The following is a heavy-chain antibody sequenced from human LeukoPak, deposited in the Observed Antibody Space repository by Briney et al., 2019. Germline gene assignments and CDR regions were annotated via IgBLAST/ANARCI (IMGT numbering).Heavy chain of an antibody. CDR1: GSTFSSYA. CDR3: ARDGYSSGWYYFDY. CDR2: ISGSGGST. Sequence: GGSLRLSCAASGSTFSSYAMSWVRQAPGKGLEWVSAISGSGGSTYYADSVKGRFTISRDNSKNTLYLQMNSLRAEDTAVYYCARDGYSSGWYYFDYWGQGTLVTVSS. D-gene: IGHD6-19*01. V-gene: IGHV3-23*01. J-gene: IGHJ4*02.